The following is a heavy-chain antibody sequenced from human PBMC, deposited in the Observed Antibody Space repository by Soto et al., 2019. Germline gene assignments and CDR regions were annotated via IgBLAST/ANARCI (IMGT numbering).Heavy chain of an antibody. CDR2: VYYTGST. V-gene: IGHV4-59*01. CDR1: GDSISTFY. J-gene: IGHJ4*02. D-gene: IGHD3-22*01. Sequence: LSLTCTVSGDSISTFYWGWMRQSPGKELEWIGYVYYTGSTNYNPSLKSRVTISVDRSKNQFSLKLTSANAADTAVYYCARGRTVRNYADDSSDYFYFFDYWGQGTQVTVSS. CDR3: ARGRTVRNYADDSSDYFYFFDY.